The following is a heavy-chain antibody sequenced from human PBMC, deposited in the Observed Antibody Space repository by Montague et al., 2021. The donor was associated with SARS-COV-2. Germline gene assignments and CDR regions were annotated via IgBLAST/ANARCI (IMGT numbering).Heavy chain of an antibody. CDR3: ARIRWITIFGVVITPYYYGMAV. J-gene: IGHJ6*02. V-gene: IGHV4-34*01. CDR1: GGSFSGYN. CDR2: KNHSGST. Sequence: SETLSLTCAVYGGSFSGYNWRRFSQPPGKELEWCGEKNHSGSTNYNQSLKSRVTRLVDTSKNQLSLRLSSVTAADTAVYYCARIRWITIFGVVITPYYYGMAVWGQGTTVTVSS. D-gene: IGHD3-3*01.